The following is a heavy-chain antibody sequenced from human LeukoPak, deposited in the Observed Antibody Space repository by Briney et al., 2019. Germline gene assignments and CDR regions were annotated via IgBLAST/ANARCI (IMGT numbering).Heavy chain of an antibody. CDR2: INSDESST. J-gene: IGHJ3*01. CDR3: ARAPGYYDAFDV. CDR1: GFTFNIWW. D-gene: IGHD2-8*01. Sequence: PGGSLRLSCAASGFTFNIWWMHWVRQAPGKGLVWVSRINSDESSTSYADSVMGRFTISRDNAKNTLYLRMNSLRAEDTAVYYCARAPGYYDAFDVWGQGTMVTVSS. V-gene: IGHV3-74*01.